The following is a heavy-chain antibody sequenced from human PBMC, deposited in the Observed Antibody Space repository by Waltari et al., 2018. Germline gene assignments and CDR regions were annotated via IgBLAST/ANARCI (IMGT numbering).Heavy chain of an antibody. J-gene: IGHJ5*02. CDR1: GITFSSYW. Sequence: EVQLVESGGDLVQPGGSLRLSCAASGITFSSYWMHWVRQAPGTGRVWVSRINTDGSITIYADSVRGRFTISRDNAKNTLYLQMNSLRVDDSAVYYCTRGVAEGFDPWGQGTLVTVSS. V-gene: IGHV3-74*01. CDR2: INTDGSIT. CDR3: TRGVAEGFDP. D-gene: IGHD2-15*01.